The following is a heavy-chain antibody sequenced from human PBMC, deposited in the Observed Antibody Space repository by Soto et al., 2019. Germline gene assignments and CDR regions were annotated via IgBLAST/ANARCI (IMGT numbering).Heavy chain of an antibody. CDR1: GGSISSGGYS. V-gene: IGHV4-30-2*01. Sequence: SETLSLTCAVSGGSISSGGYSWSWIRQPPGKGLEWIGYIYHSGSTYYNPSLKSRVTISVDRSKNQFSLKLSSVTAADTAVYYCARGLDYYYDSSGYFTLGYWGQGTLVTVSS. CDR3: ARGLDYYYDSSGYFTLGY. J-gene: IGHJ4*02. CDR2: IYHSGST. D-gene: IGHD3-22*01.